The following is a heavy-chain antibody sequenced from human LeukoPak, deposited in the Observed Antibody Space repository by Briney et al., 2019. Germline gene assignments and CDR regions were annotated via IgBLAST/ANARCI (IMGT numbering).Heavy chain of an antibody. CDR1: GFTFSSFG. CDR3: AKDGNSGYDYY. V-gene: IGHV3-30*18. J-gene: IGHJ4*02. D-gene: IGHD5-12*01. CDR2: ISYDGRNK. Sequence: GRSLRLSCVVSGFTFSSFGMHWVRQAPGKGLEWVALISYDGRNKYYADSVKGRFTISRDNSKNTLYLQMNSLRAEDTAVYYCAKDGNSGYDYYWGQGTLVTVSS.